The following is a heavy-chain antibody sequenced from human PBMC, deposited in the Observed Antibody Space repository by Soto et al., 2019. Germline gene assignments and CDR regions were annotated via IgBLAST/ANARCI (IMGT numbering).Heavy chain of an antibody. V-gene: IGHV1-46*01. CDR3: ARGDGRGSTGFYYYYGMDV. CDR1: GFTFTNYF. CDR2: ISPDDGST. J-gene: IGHJ6*02. Sequence: QVQLVQSGAEMKKPGASVKVSCKASGFTFTNYFFYWVRQAPRQGLEWVGIISPDDGSTNYVQSLQGRVTMTSDTSTNTVYMELSSLRSEDTAVYYCARGDGRGSTGFYYYYGMDVWGHGTRVTVSS. D-gene: IGHD1-26*01.